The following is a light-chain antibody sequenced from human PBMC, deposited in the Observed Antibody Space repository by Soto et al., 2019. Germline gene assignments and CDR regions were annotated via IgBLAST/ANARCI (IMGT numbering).Light chain of an antibody. CDR3: SSYTSTSTWV. J-gene: IGLJ3*02. V-gene: IGLV2-14*01. CDR2: EVS. CDR1: SSDVGGYNY. Sequence: QSVLTQPASVSGSPGQSITISCTGTSSDVGGYNYVSWYQQHPGKAPKVMIYEVSNRPSGVSNRFSGSKSGNTASLTISGLQAQDEADYYWSSYTSTSTWVFGGGTKLTVL.